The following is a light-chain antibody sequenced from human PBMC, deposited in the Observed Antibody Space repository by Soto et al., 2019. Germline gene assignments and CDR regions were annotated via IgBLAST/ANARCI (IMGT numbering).Light chain of an antibody. CDR1: QSVSSY. J-gene: IGKJ2*01. CDR3: QQRSDWRYT. V-gene: IGKV3-11*01. CDR2: GAS. Sequence: EIVVTQSPATLSLSPGERATLSCRASQSVSSYLAWYQQKPGQAPRLLIYGASNRATGVPDRFSGSGSGTDFTLSISSLEPEDFEVYFCQQRSDWRYTFGQGTKLEI.